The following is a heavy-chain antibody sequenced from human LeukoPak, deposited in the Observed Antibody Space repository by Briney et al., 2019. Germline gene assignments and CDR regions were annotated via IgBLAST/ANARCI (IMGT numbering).Heavy chain of an antibody. V-gene: IGHV1-69*06. Sequence: SVKVSCKASEGTFSSYAISWVRQAPGQGLEWMGGIIPIFGTANYAQKFQGRVTITADKSTSTAYMELSSLRSEDTTVYYCARGRFRDIVVVPAAMGYWGQGTLVTVSS. CDR1: EGTFSSYA. CDR2: IIPIFGTA. D-gene: IGHD2-2*01. J-gene: IGHJ4*02. CDR3: ARGRFRDIVVVPAAMGY.